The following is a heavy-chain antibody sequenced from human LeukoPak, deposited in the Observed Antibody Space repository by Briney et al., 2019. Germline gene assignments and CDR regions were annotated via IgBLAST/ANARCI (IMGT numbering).Heavy chain of an antibody. D-gene: IGHD5-12*01. CDR1: GGSISSYY. J-gene: IGHJ4*02. Sequence: SETLSLTCTVSGGSISSYYWSWIRQPPGKGLEWIGYIYHSGSTKYNPSLESRVTISVDTSKNQFSLKLSSVTAADTAVYYCARDGYSGNDGLWGQGSLVTVSS. V-gene: IGHV4-59*01. CDR2: IYHSGST. CDR3: ARDGYSGNDGL.